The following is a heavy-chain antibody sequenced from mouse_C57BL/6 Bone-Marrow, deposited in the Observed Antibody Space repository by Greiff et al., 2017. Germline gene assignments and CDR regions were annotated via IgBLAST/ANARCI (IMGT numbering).Heavy chain of an antibody. Sequence: VQLQQPGAELVRPGSSVKLSCKASGYTFTSYWMHWVKQRPIQGLEWIGNIDPSDSETHYNQKFKDKATLTVDKSSSTAYMQLSSLTSEDSAVYYCARIFHYYGSSSFDDWGQGTTLTVSS. CDR1: GYTFTSYW. V-gene: IGHV1-52*01. D-gene: IGHD1-1*01. J-gene: IGHJ2*01. CDR2: IDPSDSET. CDR3: ARIFHYYGSSSFDD.